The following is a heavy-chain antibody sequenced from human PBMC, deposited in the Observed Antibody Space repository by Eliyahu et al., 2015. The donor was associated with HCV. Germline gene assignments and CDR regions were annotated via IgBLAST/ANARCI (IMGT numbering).Heavy chain of an antibody. Sequence: QVQLVESGGGVVQPGRSLRLSCAASGFXFSXXGMXWGRQAXGKGLXWVAVVWYDGSNKYYADSVKGRFTISRDNSKNTLYLQMNSLRAEDTAVYYCARSAGYCSSTSCYTEYYGMDVWGQGTTVTVSS. V-gene: IGHV3-33*01. CDR1: GFXFSXXG. CDR2: VWYDGSNK. CDR3: ARSAGYCSSTSCYTEYYGMDV. D-gene: IGHD2-2*02. J-gene: IGHJ6*02.